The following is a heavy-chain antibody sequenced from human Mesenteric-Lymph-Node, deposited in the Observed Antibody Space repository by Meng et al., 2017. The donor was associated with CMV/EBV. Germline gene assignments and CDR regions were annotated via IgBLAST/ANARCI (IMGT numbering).Heavy chain of an antibody. D-gene: IGHD3-22*01. Sequence: SRSSSSYYWGWIRQPPGKGLEWIGSISYSGTTYYNPSLKSRVTISVDTSNNQFSLKLNSVTAADTAVYYCARFYYYDSSGYYPYYFDYWGQGTLVTVSS. CDR3: ARFYYYDSSGYYPYYFDY. CDR1: SRSSSSYY. J-gene: IGHJ4*02. CDR2: ISYSGTT. V-gene: IGHV4-39*01.